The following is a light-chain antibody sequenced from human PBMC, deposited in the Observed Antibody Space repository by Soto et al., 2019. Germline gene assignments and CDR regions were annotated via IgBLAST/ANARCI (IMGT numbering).Light chain of an antibody. Sequence: DIQMTQSPSTLSASVGDRVTITCRASQSISSWLAWYQQKPGKAPKLLIYDASSLESGVPSRFSGSGSGTEFTLTSSSLQPDDFATYYCQQYSGYTFGQGTKLEIK. J-gene: IGKJ2*01. CDR3: QQYSGYT. CDR2: DAS. V-gene: IGKV1-5*01. CDR1: QSISSW.